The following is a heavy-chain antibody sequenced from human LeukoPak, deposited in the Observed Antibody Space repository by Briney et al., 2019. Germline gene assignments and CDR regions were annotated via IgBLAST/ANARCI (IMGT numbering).Heavy chain of an antibody. CDR3: ASRPPAAEYYYYGMDV. V-gene: IGHV1-46*01. CDR2: INPTGGST. Sequence: HRASVKVSCKASGYTFPSYFMHWVRQAPGQGLEWMGIINPTGGSTTYAQKFQGRVTMTRDTSISTAYMELSRLRSDDTAVYYCASRPPAAEYYYYGMDVWGQGTTVTVSS. CDR1: GYTFPSYF. D-gene: IGHD2-15*01. J-gene: IGHJ6*02.